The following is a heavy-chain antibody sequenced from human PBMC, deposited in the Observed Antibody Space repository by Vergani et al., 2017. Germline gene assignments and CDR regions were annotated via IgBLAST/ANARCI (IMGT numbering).Heavy chain of an antibody. CDR2: IKSKTDGGTT. Sequence: EVQLVESGGGLVKPGGSLRLSCAASGFTFSNAWMSWVRQAPGKGLEWVGRIKSKTDGGTTDYAAPVKGRFTISREDSKNTAYLQMNSLKTDDTDVYYCYCYSDAFDIWGQGTMVTVSS. CDR1: GFTFSNAW. V-gene: IGHV3-15*01. CDR3: YCYSDAFDI. J-gene: IGHJ3*02. D-gene: IGHD2-15*01.